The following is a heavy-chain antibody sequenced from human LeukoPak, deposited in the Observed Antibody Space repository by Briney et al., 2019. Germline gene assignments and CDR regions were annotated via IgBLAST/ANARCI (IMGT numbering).Heavy chain of an antibody. Sequence: QSGGSLRLSCAASGFTFSSYGMHWVRQAPGKGLEWVAFIRYDGSNKYYADSVKGRFTISRDNSKNTLYLQMNSLRAEDTAVYYCAKDIWGSRYTIAAQHDYWGQGTLVTVSS. J-gene: IGHJ4*02. CDR1: GFTFSSYG. V-gene: IGHV3-30*02. CDR2: IRYDGSNK. CDR3: AKDIWGSRYTIAAQHDY. D-gene: IGHD6-25*01.